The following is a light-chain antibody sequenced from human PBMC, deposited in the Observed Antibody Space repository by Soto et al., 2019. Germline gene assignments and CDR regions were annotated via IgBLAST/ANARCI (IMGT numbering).Light chain of an antibody. CDR1: DSNIARDF. J-gene: IGLJ2*01. Sequence: QAVLTQAPSASGTPGQRVTISCSGGDSNIARDFVNWYQQFPGTAPKLLIFRNNQRPSGVPDRFSGAKSGTSASLAVSGLQSEDEADYYCAEWDESLNHPVFGGGTKLTGL. CDR2: RNN. V-gene: IGLV1-44*01. CDR3: AEWDESLNHPV.